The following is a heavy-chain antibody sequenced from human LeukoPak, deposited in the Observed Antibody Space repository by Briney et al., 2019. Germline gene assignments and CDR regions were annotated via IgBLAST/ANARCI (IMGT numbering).Heavy chain of an antibody. Sequence: SETLSLTCTVSGGSISSSPYYWGWIRQPPGKGLEWIGSIYYSGTTHYNPSLESRITISVDTSKNQCTLKLPSVTAAATAIYYCAKGAGGFSYYTWSDPWGQATLVTVSS. CDR1: GGSISSSPYY. V-gene: IGHV4-39*06. D-gene: IGHD5-18*01. CDR2: IYYSGTT. J-gene: IGHJ5*02. CDR3: AKGAGGFSYYTWSDP.